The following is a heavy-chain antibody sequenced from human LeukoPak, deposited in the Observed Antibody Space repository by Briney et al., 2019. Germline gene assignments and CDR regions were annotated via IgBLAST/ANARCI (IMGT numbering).Heavy chain of an antibody. CDR3: ASSIAAGTPSAFDI. V-gene: IGHV4-39*07. CDR2: IYYSGST. D-gene: IGHD6-13*01. J-gene: IGHJ3*02. CDR1: GGSISSSSYY. Sequence: KPSETLSLTCTVSGGSISSSSYYWGWIRQPPGKGLEWIGSIYYSGSTYYNPSLKSRVTISVDTSKNQFSLKLSSVTAADTAVYYCASSIAAGTPSAFDIWGQGTMVTVSS.